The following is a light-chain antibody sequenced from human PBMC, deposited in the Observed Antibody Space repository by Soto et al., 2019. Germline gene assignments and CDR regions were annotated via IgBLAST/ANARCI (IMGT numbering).Light chain of an antibody. CDR1: QSASSW. J-gene: IGKJ1*01. CDR2: DAS. V-gene: IGKV1-5*01. Sequence: DIQMTQSPSTLSASVGDRVTITCRASQSASSWLAWYQQKPGKAPNLLIHDASSLESGVPSRFSGSGSGTEFTLTISSLQPDDFTAYYCQQYYSYPWTVGQGTRVEIK. CDR3: QQYYSYPWT.